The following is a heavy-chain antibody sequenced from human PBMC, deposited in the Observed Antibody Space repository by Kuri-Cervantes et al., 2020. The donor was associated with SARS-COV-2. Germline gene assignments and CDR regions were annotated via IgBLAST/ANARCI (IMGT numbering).Heavy chain of an antibody. CDR1: GFTSSSYA. D-gene: IGHD3-22*01. Sequence: GSLRLSCAASGFTSSSYALHWVRQAPGKGLEWVAVISYDGSNKYYADSVKGRFTISRDNSKNTLYLQMNSLRAEDTAVYYCARDRTPHYYDSSGYQYYFDYWGQGTLVTVSS. V-gene: IGHV3-30-3*01. J-gene: IGHJ4*02. CDR3: ARDRTPHYYDSSGYQYYFDY. CDR2: ISYDGSNK.